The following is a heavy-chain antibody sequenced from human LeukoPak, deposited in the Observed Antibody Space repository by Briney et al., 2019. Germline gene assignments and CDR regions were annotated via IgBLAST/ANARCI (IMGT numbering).Heavy chain of an antibody. CDR2: INYSGGST. Sequence: GGSLRLSCAASGFTFSNDPMSWVRQTPGKGLEWVSTINYSGGSTYYADSEKGRFTISRDNSKNTLYLKMNSLRLDDTGVYYCAYRPGWRGFECWGQGTLVTVSS. D-gene: IGHD1-14*01. CDR3: AYRPGWRGFEC. V-gene: IGHV3-23*01. CDR1: GFTFSNDP. J-gene: IGHJ4*02.